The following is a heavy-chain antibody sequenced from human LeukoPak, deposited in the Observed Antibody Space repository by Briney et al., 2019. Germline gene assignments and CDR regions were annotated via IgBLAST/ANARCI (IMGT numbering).Heavy chain of an antibody. D-gene: IGHD3-3*01. CDR2: IYYSGST. V-gene: IGHV4-39*07. CDR1: GGSISSNNYF. CDR3: ARRRSITIFGVVLFYFDY. Sequence: SETLSLTCTVSGGSISSNNYFWGWIRRPPGKGLEWIGSIYYSGSTYYNPSLKSRVTISVDTSKNQFSLKLSSVTAADTAVYYCARRRSITIFGVVLFYFDYWGQGTLVTVSS. J-gene: IGHJ4*02.